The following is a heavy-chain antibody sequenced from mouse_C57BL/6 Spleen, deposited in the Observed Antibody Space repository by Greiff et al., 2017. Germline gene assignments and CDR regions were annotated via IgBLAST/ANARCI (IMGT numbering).Heavy chain of an antibody. D-gene: IGHD4-1*01. CDR1: GYTFTDYE. CDR3: TRKGDWDWYFDV. J-gene: IGHJ1*03. CDR2: IDPETGGT. V-gene: IGHV1-15*01. Sequence: VQLQQSGAELVRPGASVTLSCKASGYTFTDYEMHWVKQTPVHGLEWIGAIDPETGGTAYNQKFKGKAILTADKSSSTAYMELRSLTSEDSAVXYCTRKGDWDWYFDVWGTGTTVTVSS.